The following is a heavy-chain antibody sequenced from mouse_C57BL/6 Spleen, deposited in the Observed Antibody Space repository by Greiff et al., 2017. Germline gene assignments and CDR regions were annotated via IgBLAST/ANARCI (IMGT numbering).Heavy chain of an antibody. CDR3: ARREKLGYFDG. D-gene: IGHD4-1*01. CDR1: GYSFTSYY. CDR2: FYPGSGNT. Sequence: QVQLQQSGPELVKPGASVKISCKASGYSFTSYYIHWVKQRPGQGLEWIGWFYPGSGNTKYNEKFKGKATLTADTSSSTAYMQLSSLTSEDSAVYYCARREKLGYFDGWGQGTTLTVSS. J-gene: IGHJ2*01. V-gene: IGHV1-66*01.